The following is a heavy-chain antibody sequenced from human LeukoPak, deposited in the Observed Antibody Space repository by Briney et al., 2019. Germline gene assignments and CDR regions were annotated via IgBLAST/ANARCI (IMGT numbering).Heavy chain of an antibody. Sequence: GGSLRLSCAASGFTFSDFHMCWIRQAPGKGLEWVSFSSTSGSTIFYADSVKGRFTISRDNSKNTLYLQMNSLRAEDTAVYYCARGNVVLRYFDWLFHYWGQGTLVTVSS. V-gene: IGHV3-11*04. J-gene: IGHJ4*02. CDR2: SSTSGSTI. CDR1: GFTFSDFH. CDR3: ARGNVVLRYFDWLFHY. D-gene: IGHD3-9*01.